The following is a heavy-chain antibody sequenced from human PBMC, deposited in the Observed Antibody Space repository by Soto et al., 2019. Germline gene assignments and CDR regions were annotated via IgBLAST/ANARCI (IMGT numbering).Heavy chain of an antibody. CDR2: IDPADSDD. J-gene: IGHJ4*02. Sequence: GESLKISCKTSGYVFTKYWIAWVRQMPGKGLEWIGIIDPADSDDRYSPSFLGQVTISADKSIKTTYLQWSSLKASDTAIYFCASSVLVTSTMNYFDLWGQGTLVTVSS. CDR1: GYVFTKYW. CDR3: ASSVLVTSTMNYFDL. V-gene: IGHV5-51*01. D-gene: IGHD2-8*02.